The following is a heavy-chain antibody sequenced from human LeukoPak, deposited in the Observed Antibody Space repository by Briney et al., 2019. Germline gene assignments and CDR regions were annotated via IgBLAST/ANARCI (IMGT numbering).Heavy chain of an antibody. V-gene: IGHV3-66*01. Sequence: GGSLRLSCAASGFTVSSNYMSWVRQAPGKGLEWVSVIYSGGSTYYADSVKGRFTISRDNAKNSLYLQMNSLRAEDTAVYYCARDGYSSGADYWGQGTLVTVSS. CDR1: GFTVSSNY. D-gene: IGHD6-19*01. CDR2: IYSGGST. CDR3: ARDGYSSGADY. J-gene: IGHJ4*02.